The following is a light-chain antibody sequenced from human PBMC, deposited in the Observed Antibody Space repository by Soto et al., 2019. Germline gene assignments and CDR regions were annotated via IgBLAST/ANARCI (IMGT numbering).Light chain of an antibody. CDR1: QSIGIT. CDR2: GPS. Sequence: EIVMTQSPATLSVSPGESATLSCRASQSIGITVAWNQQKPGQAPRLLMYGPSTRVTGIPARFSGSGSGTEFTLTISSLQSEYFAIYYCQQYNNWLRGTFGQGTKLEIK. J-gene: IGKJ2*02. CDR3: QQYNNWLRGT. V-gene: IGKV3-15*01.